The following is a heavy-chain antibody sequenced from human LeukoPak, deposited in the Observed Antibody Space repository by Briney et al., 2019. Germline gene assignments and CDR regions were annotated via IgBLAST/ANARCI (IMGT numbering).Heavy chain of an antibody. V-gene: IGHV3-72*01. CDR2: IRRGANSYTT. CDR1: GVTFSDYI. Sequence: GGSLGLSCAASGVTFSDYILDWVRQAPGKGLEWVGRIRRGANSYTTEYAASVKGRFTISRDDSKNSLYLHMNCLKTEDTAVYHCSRDGGEGGNSAFDIWGQGTMVTVSP. J-gene: IGHJ3*02. CDR3: SRDGGEGGNSAFDI. D-gene: IGHD3-16*01.